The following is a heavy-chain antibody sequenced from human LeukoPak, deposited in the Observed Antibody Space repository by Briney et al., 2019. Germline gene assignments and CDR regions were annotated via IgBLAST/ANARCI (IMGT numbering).Heavy chain of an antibody. J-gene: IGHJ4*02. CDR1: GFTFSIYG. D-gene: IGHD3-16*01. CDR3: AKTRTDNDYVWGSLI. CDR2: ISYDGSNK. Sequence: GGSLRLSCAASGFTFSIYGMHWVRQAPGKGLEWVAVISYDGSNKYYADSVKGRFTISRDNSKNTLYLQVNSLRAEDTALYYCAKTRTDNDYVWGSLIWGQGTLVTVSS. V-gene: IGHV3-30*18.